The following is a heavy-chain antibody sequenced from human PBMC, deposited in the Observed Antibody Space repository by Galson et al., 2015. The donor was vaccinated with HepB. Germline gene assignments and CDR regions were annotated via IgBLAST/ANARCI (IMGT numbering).Heavy chain of an antibody. V-gene: IGHV3-23*01. J-gene: IGHJ4*02. CDR2: IDHTGSKT. D-gene: IGHD1-14*01. CDR3: ARWGSYGNLDY. Sequence: SLRLSCAVSGFIFSTYGVSWVRQAPGKGLLWVSTIDHTGSKTFYADSVKGRFTISRDNSKNTVHLEMNSLRNADTAVYYCARWGSYGNLDYWGQGTLVTVSS. CDR1: GFIFSTYG.